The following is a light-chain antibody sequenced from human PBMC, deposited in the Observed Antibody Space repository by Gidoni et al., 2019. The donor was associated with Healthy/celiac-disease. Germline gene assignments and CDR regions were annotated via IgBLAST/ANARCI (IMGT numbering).Light chain of an antibody. V-gene: IGLV1-47*01. CDR2: RNN. Sequence: QSVLTQPPSASGTTGKRVTISCSGSSSHIGSNYVYWYQQLPGTAPKLRIYRNNQRPSGVPDRFSGSKSGTSASLAISGLRSEDEADYYCAAWDDSLSGPVFGGGTKLTVL. CDR1: SSHIGSNY. J-gene: IGLJ3*02. CDR3: AAWDDSLSGPV.